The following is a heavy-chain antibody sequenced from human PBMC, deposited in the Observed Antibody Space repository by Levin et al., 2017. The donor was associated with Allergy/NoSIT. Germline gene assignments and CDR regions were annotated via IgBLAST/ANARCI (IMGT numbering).Heavy chain of an antibody. CDR2: ISGSGGTT. D-gene: IGHD3-10*01. Sequence: GGSLRLSCAASGFTFRSYAMSWVRQAPGEGLEWVSAISGSGGTTYYADSVRGRFTISRDNSKNTLYLQMSSLRAEDTAVYYCAPLWASLYYYGMDVWGQGTTVTVSS. CDR1: GFTFRSYA. V-gene: IGHV3-23*01. J-gene: IGHJ6*02. CDR3: APLWASLYYYGMDV.